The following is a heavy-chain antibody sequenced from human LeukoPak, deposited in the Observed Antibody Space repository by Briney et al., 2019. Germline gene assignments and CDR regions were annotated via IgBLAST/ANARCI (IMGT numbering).Heavy chain of an antibody. CDR1: GASITNYY. J-gene: IGHJ4*02. CDR3: ARVRPNWNDGTFDY. D-gene: IGHD1-1*01. Sequence: SETLSLTCTVSGASITNYYWSWIRQSAGKRLEWIGRIYPSGSTHSNPSLKSRVTMSLDTSKNQFSLGLSSVTAADTAVYYCARVRPNWNDGTFDYWGQGGLVTVCS. CDR2: IYPSGST. V-gene: IGHV4-4*07.